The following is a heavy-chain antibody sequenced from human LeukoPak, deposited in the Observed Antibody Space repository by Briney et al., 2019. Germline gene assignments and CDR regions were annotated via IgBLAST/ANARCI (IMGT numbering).Heavy chain of an antibody. CDR1: GFTFSSYA. D-gene: IGHD3-22*01. J-gene: IGHJ4*02. V-gene: IGHV3-21*01. CDR2: ISSSSSYI. Sequence: PGGSLRLSCAASGFTFSSYAMSWVRQAPGKGLEWVSSISSSSSYIYYADSVKGRFTISRDNAKNSLYLQMNSLRAEDTAVYYCARGGDGYYDSSGYYYPTNSDYWGQGTLVTVSS. CDR3: ARGGDGYYDSSGYYYPTNSDY.